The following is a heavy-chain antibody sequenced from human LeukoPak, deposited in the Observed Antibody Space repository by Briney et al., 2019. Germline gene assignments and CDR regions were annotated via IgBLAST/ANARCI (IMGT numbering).Heavy chain of an antibody. CDR1: GGSISSSNW. Sequence: SETLSLTCAVSGGSISSSNWWGWVRQAPGKGLEWIGENYHSGSTNYNPSLKGRVTLSVDKSKNQFSLKLTSVTAADTAVYYCARANHGYDFWSGYYPYAFDIWGQGTMVTVSS. D-gene: IGHD3-3*01. V-gene: IGHV4-4*02. CDR2: NYHSGST. CDR3: ARANHGYDFWSGYYPYAFDI. J-gene: IGHJ3*02.